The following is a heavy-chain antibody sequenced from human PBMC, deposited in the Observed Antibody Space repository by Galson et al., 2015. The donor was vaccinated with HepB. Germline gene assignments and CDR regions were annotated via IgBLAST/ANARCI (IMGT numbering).Heavy chain of an antibody. D-gene: IGHD6-13*01. CDR1: GFTFSDYY. V-gene: IGHV3-11*05. Sequence: SLRLSCAASGFTFSDYYMSWIRQAPGKGLEWVSYISSSSSYTNYADSVKGRFTISRDNAKNSLYLQMNSLRAEDTAVYYCARVGQQLVPAMFDYWGQGTLVTVSS. CDR3: ARVGQQLVPAMFDY. J-gene: IGHJ4*02. CDR2: ISSSSSYT.